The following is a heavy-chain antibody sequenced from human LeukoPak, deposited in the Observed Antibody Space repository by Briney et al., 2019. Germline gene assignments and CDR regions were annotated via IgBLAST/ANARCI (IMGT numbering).Heavy chain of an antibody. D-gene: IGHD5/OR15-5a*01. CDR2: IYYSGST. J-gene: IGHJ3*02. CDR3: ARDLKDKGLNDAFDI. Sequence: PSETLSLTCTVSGGSISSYYWSWIRQPPGKGLEWIGYIYYSGSTNYNPSLKSRVTMSVDTSKNQFSLKLSSVTAADTAVYYCARDLKDKGLNDAFDIWGQGTMVTVSS. CDR1: GGSISSYY. V-gene: IGHV4-59*12.